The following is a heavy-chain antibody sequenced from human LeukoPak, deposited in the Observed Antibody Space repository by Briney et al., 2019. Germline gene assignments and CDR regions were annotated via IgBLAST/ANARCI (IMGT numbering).Heavy chain of an antibody. CDR1: GGSISSSSYY. V-gene: IGHV4-39*02. D-gene: IGHD4-17*01. CDR3: AREPSHLRAIDY. CDR2: IYYSGST. Sequence: ASETLSLTCTVSGGSISSSSYYWGWIRQPPGKGLEWIGSIYYSGSTYYNPSLKSRVTISVDTSKNQFPLKLSSVTAADTAVYYCAREPSHLRAIDYWGQGTLVTVSS. J-gene: IGHJ4*02.